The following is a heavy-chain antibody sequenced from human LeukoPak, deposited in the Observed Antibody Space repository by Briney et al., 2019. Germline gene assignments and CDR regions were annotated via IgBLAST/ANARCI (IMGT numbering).Heavy chain of an antibody. CDR3: ARGAARPGYYYYYMDV. J-gene: IGHJ6*03. Sequence: GASVKVSCKASGYTFTSYYMHWVRQAPGQGLEWMGIINPSGGSTSYAQKFQGRVTMTRDTSTSTVYMELSSLRSEDTAVYYSARGAARPGYYYYYMDVWGKGTTVTVSS. CDR1: GYTFTSYY. CDR2: INPSGGST. V-gene: IGHV1-46*01. D-gene: IGHD6-6*01.